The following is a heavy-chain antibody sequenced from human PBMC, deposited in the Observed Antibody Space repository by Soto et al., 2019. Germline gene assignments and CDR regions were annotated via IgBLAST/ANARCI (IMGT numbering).Heavy chain of an antibody. CDR1: GGSISSYY. V-gene: IGHV4-59*08. Sequence: QVQLQESGPGLVKPSETLSLSCTVSGGSISSYYWSWFRQSPGKRMEWIGYVHHSWGSSYNPSLQSRGAISLAPSKSQFSLKVTSVTATDTAVYYCARQGFGPLHGLVDVWGQGTTVTVSS. CDR2: VHHSWGS. D-gene: IGHD3-10*01. J-gene: IGHJ6*02. CDR3: ARQGFGPLHGLVDV.